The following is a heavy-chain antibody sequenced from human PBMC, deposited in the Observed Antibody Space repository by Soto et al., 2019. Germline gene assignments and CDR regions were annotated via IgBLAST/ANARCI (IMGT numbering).Heavy chain of an antibody. D-gene: IGHD5-18*01. CDR2: ISSDGSNK. CDR3: ARWNVQHDSYGYF. Sequence: GGSLRLSCAASGFTFSSFPMHWVRQAPGRGLEWVALISSDGSNKYYADAVKGRFTISRDNSKNTLYLQMNRLRGEDTAVYYCARWNVQHDSYGYFWGQGTQVTVSS. CDR1: GFTFSSFP. V-gene: IGHV3-30-3*01. J-gene: IGHJ4*02.